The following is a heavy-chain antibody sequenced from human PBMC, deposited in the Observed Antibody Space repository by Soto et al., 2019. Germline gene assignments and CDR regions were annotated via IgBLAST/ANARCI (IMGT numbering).Heavy chain of an antibody. CDR2: IWYDGRDK. CDR3: ARDQYSSSSGDGSYYYYGMDV. J-gene: IGHJ6*02. Sequence: QVQLVESGGGVVQPGRSLRLSCAASGFTFSTYGMHWVRQAPGKGLEWVAVIWYDGRDKYYADSVKGRFTISRDTSKNTVYLQMNSLRAEDTAMYYCARDQYSSSSGDGSYYYYGMDVWGQGTTVTVSS. D-gene: IGHD6-6*01. V-gene: IGHV3-33*01. CDR1: GFTFSTYG.